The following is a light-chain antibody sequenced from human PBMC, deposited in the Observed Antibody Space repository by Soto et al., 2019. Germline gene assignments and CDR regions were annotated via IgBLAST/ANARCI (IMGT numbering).Light chain of an antibody. CDR1: SSDVGSYNL. CDR2: EGS. V-gene: IGLV2-23*01. J-gene: IGLJ1*01. CDR3: CSYAGSSFYV. Sequence: QSVLTQPASVSGSPGQSITISCTGTSSDVGSYNLVSWYQQHPGKAHKLMIYEGSKRPSGVSNRFSGSKSGNTASLTISGLQAEDEADYYCCSYAGSSFYVFGTGTKVTVL.